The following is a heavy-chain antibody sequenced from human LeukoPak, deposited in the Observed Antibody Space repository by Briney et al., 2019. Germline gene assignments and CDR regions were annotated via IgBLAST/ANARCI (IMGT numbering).Heavy chain of an antibody. D-gene: IGHD5-18*01. CDR3: ARPGEYSYGGGGEYAFDI. CDR1: GYTFTSYY. CDR2: INPSGGST. Sequence: ASVKVSCKASGYTFTSYYMHWVRQAPGQGLEWMGIINPSGGSTSYAQKFQGRVTMSRDTSTRTVYMELSSLRSEDTAVYYCARPGEYSYGGGGEYAFDIWGQGTMVTVSS. V-gene: IGHV1-46*01. J-gene: IGHJ3*02.